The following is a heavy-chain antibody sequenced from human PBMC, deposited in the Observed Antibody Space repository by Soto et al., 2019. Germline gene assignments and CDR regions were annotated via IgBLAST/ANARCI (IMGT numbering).Heavy chain of an antibody. CDR1: GYTFTNYG. J-gene: IGHJ6*02. V-gene: IGHV1-18*01. D-gene: IGHD3-3*01. CDR3: ARLPSGRFLDWGDKYMDV. Sequence: ASVKVSCKASGYTFTNYGIDWVRQAPGQGLKWMGRISGYNGNTNYAQNLQGRVTMTTDTSTSTAYMELRSLRSDDTAVYYCARLPSGRFLDWGDKYMDVWGQGTTVTVSS. CDR2: ISGYNGNT.